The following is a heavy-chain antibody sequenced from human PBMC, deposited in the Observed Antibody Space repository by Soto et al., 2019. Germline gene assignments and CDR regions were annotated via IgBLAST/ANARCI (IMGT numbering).Heavy chain of an antibody. J-gene: IGHJ6*02. CDR2: IYYSGST. V-gene: IGHV4-39*01. Sequence: ASETLSLTCTVSGGSISSSSYYWGWIRQPPGKGLEWIGSIYYSGSTYYNPSLKSRVTISVDTSKNQFSLKLSSVTAADTAVYYCARHVGAARPAPTRTYYYYGMDVWGQGTTVTVSS. CDR1: GGSISSSSYY. D-gene: IGHD6-6*01. CDR3: ARHVGAARPAPTRTYYYYGMDV.